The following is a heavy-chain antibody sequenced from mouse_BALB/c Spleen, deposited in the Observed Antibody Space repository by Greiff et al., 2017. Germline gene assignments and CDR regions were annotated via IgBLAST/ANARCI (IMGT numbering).Heavy chain of an antibody. Sequence: EVQGVESGGGLVKPGGSLKLSCAASGFTFSSYAMSWVRQTPEKRLEWVASISSGGSTYYPDSVKGRFTISRDNARNILYLQMSSLRSEDTAMYYCARAYGNYAYYAMDYWGQGTSVTVSS. CDR2: ISSGGST. D-gene: IGHD2-1*01. CDR3: ARAYGNYAYYAMDY. J-gene: IGHJ4*01. CDR1: GFTFSSYA. V-gene: IGHV5-6-5*01.